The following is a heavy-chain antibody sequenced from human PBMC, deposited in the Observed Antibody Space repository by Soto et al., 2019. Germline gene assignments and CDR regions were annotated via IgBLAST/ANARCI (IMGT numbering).Heavy chain of an antibody. V-gene: IGHV3-23*01. CDR1: GFTFRNNV. D-gene: IGHD2-21*02. J-gene: IGHJ6*02. Sequence: PGGSLRLSCAASGFTFRNNVLSWVRQAPGKGLDWVSGITGSGRDTYYADSVKGRFTISRDNSKNMVFLQMNSLRAEDTAMYYCARDLEVVTAKHYYYYYVLDVWGQGTLVTVSS. CDR3: ARDLEVVTAKHYYYYYVLDV. CDR2: ITGSGRDT.